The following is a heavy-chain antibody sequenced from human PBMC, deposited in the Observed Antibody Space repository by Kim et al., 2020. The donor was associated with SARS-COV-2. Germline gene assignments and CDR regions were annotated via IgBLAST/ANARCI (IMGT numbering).Heavy chain of an antibody. CDR1: GGSISSYY. V-gene: IGHV4-59*13. D-gene: IGHD3-10*01. CDR2: IYYSGST. Sequence: SETLSLTCTVSGGSISSYYWSWIRQPPGKGLEWIEYIYYSGSTNYNPSLKSRVTISVDTSKNQFSLKLSSVTAADTAVYYCARTPYYAAFDIWGQGTMVTVSS. J-gene: IGHJ3*02. CDR3: ARTPYYAAFDI.